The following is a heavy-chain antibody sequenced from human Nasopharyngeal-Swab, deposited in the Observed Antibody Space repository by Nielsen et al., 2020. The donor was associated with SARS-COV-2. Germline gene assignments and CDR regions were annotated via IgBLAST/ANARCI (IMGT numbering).Heavy chain of an antibody. Sequence: ASVKVSCKASGYTFTGYYIHWVRQAPGHGLEWMGWINPNSGGTNYAQNFQGWVTMTRDTSINTVYMELSRLKGDDTAVYYCARDGCHRGSDYGALDIWGRGTMVTVS. CDR1: GYTFTGYY. CDR3: ARDGCHRGSDYGALDI. J-gene: IGHJ3*02. V-gene: IGHV1-2*04. CDR2: INPNSGGT. D-gene: IGHD5-12*01.